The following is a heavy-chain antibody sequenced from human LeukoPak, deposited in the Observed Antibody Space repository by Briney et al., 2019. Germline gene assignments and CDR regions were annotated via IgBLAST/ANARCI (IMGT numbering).Heavy chain of an antibody. J-gene: IGHJ5*02. Sequence: GGSLRLSCAASGFTFSSYSMNWVRQAPGKGLEWVSSISSSSSYIYNADSVKGRFTISRDNAKNSLYLQMNSLRAEDTAVSYCARGGYCSGGSCYPEGFDPWGQGTLVTVSS. CDR2: ISSSSSYI. V-gene: IGHV3-21*01. D-gene: IGHD2-15*01. CDR3: ARGGYCSGGSCYPEGFDP. CDR1: GFTFSSYS.